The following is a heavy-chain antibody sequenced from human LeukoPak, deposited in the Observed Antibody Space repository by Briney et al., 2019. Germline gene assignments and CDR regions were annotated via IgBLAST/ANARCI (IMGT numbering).Heavy chain of an antibody. V-gene: IGHV1-2*02. CDR2: INPNSGGT. J-gene: IGHJ4*02. D-gene: IGHD3-22*01. CDR1: GYTFTGYY. Sequence: ASVKVSCKASGYTFTGYYMHWVRQAPGQGLEWMGWINPNSGGTNYAQKFQGRVTMTRDTSISTAYMELSRLRSDDTAVYYCARDMYYYDSSGYYQTRMGVEFDYWGQGTLVTVSS. CDR3: ARDMYYYDSSGYYQTRMGVEFDY.